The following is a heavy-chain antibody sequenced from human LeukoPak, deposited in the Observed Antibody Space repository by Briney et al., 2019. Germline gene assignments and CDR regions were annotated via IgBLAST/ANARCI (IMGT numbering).Heavy chain of an antibody. Sequence: ASVKVSCKASGGTFSSYAISWVRQAPGQGLEWMGGIIPIFGTANYAQKFQGRVTITADESTSTAYMELSSLRSEDTAVYYCAREVGIRGHFDYWGRGTPVTVSS. J-gene: IGHJ4*02. CDR1: GGTFSSYA. CDR2: IIPIFGTA. D-gene: IGHD1-26*01. V-gene: IGHV1-69*13. CDR3: AREVGIRGHFDY.